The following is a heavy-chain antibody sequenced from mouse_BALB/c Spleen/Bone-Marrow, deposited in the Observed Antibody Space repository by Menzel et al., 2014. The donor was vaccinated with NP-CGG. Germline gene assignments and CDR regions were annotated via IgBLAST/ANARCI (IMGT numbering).Heavy chain of an antibody. Sequence: LQESGAELAKPGASMKMSCKASGYTFTSYWMHWVKQRPGQGLEWIGYINPSTGYTEYNQKFKDKATLTADKSSSTAYMQLSSLTSEDSAVYYCARQITTVDYAMDYWGQGTSVTVSS. CDR2: INPSTGYT. D-gene: IGHD1-1*01. CDR1: GYTFTSYW. CDR3: ARQITTVDYAMDY. J-gene: IGHJ4*01. V-gene: IGHV1-7*01.